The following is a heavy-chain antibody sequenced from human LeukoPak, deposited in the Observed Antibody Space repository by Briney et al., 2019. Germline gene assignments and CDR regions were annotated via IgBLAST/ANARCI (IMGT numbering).Heavy chain of an antibody. V-gene: IGHV3-7*05. D-gene: IGHD3-10*01. J-gene: IGHJ4*02. CDR3: ARSGYYGSGSYSDY. CDR2: INQDGSVI. Sequence: GGSLRLSCAASGFTFSRFWMTWVRQAPGKGPEWVADINQDGSVIRFVDSVKGRFTISRDNAKNSLYLQMNSLRAEDTALYYCARSGYYGSGSYSDYWGQGTLVTVSS. CDR1: GFTFSRFW.